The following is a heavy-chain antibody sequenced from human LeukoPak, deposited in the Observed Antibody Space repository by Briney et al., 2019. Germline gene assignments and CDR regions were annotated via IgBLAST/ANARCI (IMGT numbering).Heavy chain of an antibody. D-gene: IGHD6-6*01. CDR2: IRYDGSNK. Sequence: GGSLRLSCAASGFSFDDFAMHWVRQAPGKGLEWVAFIRYDGSNKYYADSVKGRFTISRDNSKNTLYLQMNSLRAEDTAVYYCAKSGGGIAARDDAFDIWGQGTMVTVSS. CDR3: AKSGGGIAARDDAFDI. J-gene: IGHJ3*02. CDR1: GFSFDDFA. V-gene: IGHV3-30*02.